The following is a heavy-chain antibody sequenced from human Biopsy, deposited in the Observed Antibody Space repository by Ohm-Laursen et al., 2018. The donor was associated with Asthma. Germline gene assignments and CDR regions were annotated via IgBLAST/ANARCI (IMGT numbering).Heavy chain of an antibody. CDR2: INPKMGNT. CDR3: ASVPQVDY. CDR1: GFSFIGYY. V-gene: IGHV1-2*02. Sequence: GASVKVSCKTSGFSFIGYYLHWVRQAPGQRLEWMGWINPKMGNTNYAERFQGRVTMTKDTATSTAYMELTRLTSDDTAVYFCASVPQVDYWGPGTLVSVSS. J-gene: IGHJ4*02.